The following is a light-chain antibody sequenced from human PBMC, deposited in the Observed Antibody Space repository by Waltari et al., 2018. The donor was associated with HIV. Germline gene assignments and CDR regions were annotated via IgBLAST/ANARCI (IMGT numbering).Light chain of an antibody. CDR1: SSNIGSNS. CDR2: RNN. CDR3: AAWDDSLNGYV. V-gene: IGLV1-44*01. Sequence: QSVLTQPPSASGTPGHRVTISCSGSSSNIGSNSVNWYQHLPETAPKLLIFRNNQRPSGVPDRFSGSKSGTSASLAISGCQSEDEADYYCAAWDDSLNGYVFGTGTTVTVL. J-gene: IGLJ1*01.